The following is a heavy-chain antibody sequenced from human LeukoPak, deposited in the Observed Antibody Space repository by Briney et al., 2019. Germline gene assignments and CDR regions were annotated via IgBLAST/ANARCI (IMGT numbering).Heavy chain of an antibody. Sequence: GASVKVSCKASGYTFTGYYMHWVRQAPGQGLEWMGWINPNSGGTNYAQKFQGRVTMTRDTSISTAYMELSRLRSDDTAVYYCARDAWEDDYGGNAHFQHWGQGTLVTVSS. CDR3: ARDAWEDDYGGNAHFQH. V-gene: IGHV1-2*02. J-gene: IGHJ1*01. CDR2: INPNSGGT. D-gene: IGHD4-23*01. CDR1: GYTFTGYY.